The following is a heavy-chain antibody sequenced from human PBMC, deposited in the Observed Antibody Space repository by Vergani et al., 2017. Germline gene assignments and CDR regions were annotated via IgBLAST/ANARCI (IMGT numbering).Heavy chain of an antibody. CDR3: AREDSGYDYSGEIDY. CDR2: ISFDGSNK. V-gene: IGHV3-30-3*01. CDR1: GFTFRSYA. J-gene: IGHJ4*02. D-gene: IGHD5-12*01. Sequence: VQLLESGGGLVQPGGSLRLSCAASGFTFRSYAMHWVRQAPGKGLEWVAVISFDGSNKYYADSVTGRFTISRDNSKNTLYLQMNSLRAEDTAVYYCAREDSGYDYSGEIDYWGQGTLVTVSS.